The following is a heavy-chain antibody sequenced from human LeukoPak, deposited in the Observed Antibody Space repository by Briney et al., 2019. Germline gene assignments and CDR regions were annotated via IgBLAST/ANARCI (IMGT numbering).Heavy chain of an antibody. V-gene: IGHV4-34*01. J-gene: IGHJ6*03. CDR3: ARDLGGIAVRSYYYMDV. Sequence: SETLSLTCAVYIESFSGHSWTWIRQSPGKGLEWIGEINHSGNTNYNPSLKSRVTISVDTSKNQFSLKLSSVTAADTAVYYCARDLGGIAVRSYYYMDVWGKGTTVTVSS. CDR2: INHSGNT. CDR1: IESFSGHS. D-gene: IGHD6-19*01.